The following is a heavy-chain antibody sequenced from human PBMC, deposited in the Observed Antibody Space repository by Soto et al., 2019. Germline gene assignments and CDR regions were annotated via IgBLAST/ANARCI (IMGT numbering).Heavy chain of an antibody. CDR2: ISYDGSNK. J-gene: IGHJ5*02. Sequence: PGGSLRLSCAASGFTFSSYGMHWVRQAPGKGLEWMAVISYDGSNKYYADSVKGRFTISRDNSKNTLYLQMNSLRAEDTAVYYCAKEGAAVAVTKGTRDNWFDPWGQGTLVTVSS. CDR3: AKEGAAVAVTKGTRDNWFDP. V-gene: IGHV3-30*18. CDR1: GFTFSSYG. D-gene: IGHD6-19*01.